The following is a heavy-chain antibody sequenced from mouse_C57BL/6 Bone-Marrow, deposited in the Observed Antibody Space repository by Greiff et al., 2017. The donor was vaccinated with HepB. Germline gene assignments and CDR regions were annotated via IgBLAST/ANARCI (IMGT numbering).Heavy chain of an antibody. CDR2: IYPRSGNT. J-gene: IGHJ3*01. CDR3: VYYDYDEPFAY. CDR1: GYTFTSYG. D-gene: IGHD2-4*01. Sequence: QVQLQQSGAELARPGALVKLSCKASGYTFTSYGISWVKQRTGQGLEWIGEIYPRSGNTYYNEKFKGKATLTADKSSSTAYMELRSLTSEDSAVYYCVYYDYDEPFAYWGQGTLVTVSA. V-gene: IGHV1-81*01.